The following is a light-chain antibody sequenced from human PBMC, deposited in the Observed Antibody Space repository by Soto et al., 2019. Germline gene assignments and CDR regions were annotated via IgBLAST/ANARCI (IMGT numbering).Light chain of an antibody. Sequence: DIQMTQSPSSLSASVGYRATLSCRASQGISNYFAWYQQKTAKVAKRLIYAASSLQSAGPSRCSGSRSWTNFTLTISSMQPEDVATYYCQKYNSAPWTFGQGTKVDIK. CDR2: AAS. CDR3: QKYNSAPWT. V-gene: IGKV1-27*01. J-gene: IGKJ1*01. CDR1: QGISNY.